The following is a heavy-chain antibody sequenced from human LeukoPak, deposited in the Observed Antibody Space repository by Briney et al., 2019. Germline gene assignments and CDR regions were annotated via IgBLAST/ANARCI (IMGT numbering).Heavy chain of an antibody. CDR1: GFTFSTYS. J-gene: IGHJ4*02. V-gene: IGHV3-21*01. CDR3: ARGQTGYYDSSGYYYVY. CDR2: ISSSGSFK. D-gene: IGHD3-22*01. Sequence: GGSLRLSCAASGFTFSTYSMTWVRQAPGKGLEWVSSISSSGSFKYYTDSVRGRFTIYRDNAKNSLYLQMNSLGAEDTAVYYCARGQTGYYDSSGYYYVYWGQGTLVGVSS.